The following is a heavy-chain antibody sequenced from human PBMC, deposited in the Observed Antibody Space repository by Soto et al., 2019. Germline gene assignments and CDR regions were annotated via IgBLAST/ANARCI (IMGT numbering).Heavy chain of an antibody. CDR3: ARAFGYSSSSYDY. D-gene: IGHD6-6*01. Sequence: ASVKVSCKASGYTFTGYYMHWVRQAPGQGLEWMGWINPNSGGTNYAQKFQGWVTMTRDTSISTAYMELSRLRSDDTAVYYCARAFGYSSSSYDYWGQGTLVTVSS. J-gene: IGHJ4*02. V-gene: IGHV1-2*04. CDR1: GYTFTGYY. CDR2: INPNSGGT.